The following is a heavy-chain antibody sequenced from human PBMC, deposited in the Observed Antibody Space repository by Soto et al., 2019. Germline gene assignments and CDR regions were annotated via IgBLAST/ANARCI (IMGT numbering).Heavy chain of an antibody. D-gene: IGHD6-13*01. CDR1: GGSMRNYF. CDR3: XAGEASSRNLAPYYLDF. CDR2: IHYSGTT. Sequence: PSETLSLTCTVSGGSMRNYFWTWIRQPPGKGLERIGYIHYSGTTSFFPSYNPSLRSRVTISEDTSKNQFSLKLLSVTTADTAVYFCXAGEASSRNLAPYYLDFWGQGTLVTVSS. V-gene: IGHV4-59*01. J-gene: IGHJ4*02.